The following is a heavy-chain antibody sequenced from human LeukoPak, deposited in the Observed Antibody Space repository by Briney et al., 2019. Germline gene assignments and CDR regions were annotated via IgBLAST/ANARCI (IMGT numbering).Heavy chain of an antibody. Sequence: GGSLRLSCAASGFTFSSYAMFWVRHVPGKGLVSVSRISNDGKTTLYADSVKGRFTISRDNAKNTVYLQMSSLRAGDTAVYFCAAGGRSGYWGQGTLVTVSS. CDR3: AAGGRSGY. D-gene: IGHD2-15*01. CDR1: GFTFSSYA. CDR2: ISNDGKTT. J-gene: IGHJ4*02. V-gene: IGHV3-74*01.